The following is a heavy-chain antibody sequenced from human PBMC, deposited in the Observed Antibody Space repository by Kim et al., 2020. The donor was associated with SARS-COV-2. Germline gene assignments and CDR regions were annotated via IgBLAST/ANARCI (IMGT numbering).Heavy chain of an antibody. J-gene: IGHJ6*02. Sequence: YSPSFQGQVTISADNPISTAYLQWSSLKASDTAMYYCARHPRNRGYYGMDVWGQGTTVTVSS. CDR3: ARHPRNRGYYGMDV. V-gene: IGHV5-51*01.